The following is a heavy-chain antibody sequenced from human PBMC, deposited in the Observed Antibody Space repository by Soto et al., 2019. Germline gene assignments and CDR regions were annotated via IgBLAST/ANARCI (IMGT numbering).Heavy chain of an antibody. V-gene: IGHV4-59*02. CDR2: IFSSGGT. J-gene: IGHJ4*02. Sequence: QVQLQESGPGLVRPSETLSLTCTVSGGSVNSYYWCWIRQTPGKGPEWIGYIFSSGGTNSNPSLKSRASMSVDMSKNQFSLRLSSLTAADTAVYYCASVFPSYCGGDCAYFDSWGQGILVTVSS. D-gene: IGHD2-21*02. CDR1: GGSVNSYY. CDR3: ASVFPSYCGGDCAYFDS.